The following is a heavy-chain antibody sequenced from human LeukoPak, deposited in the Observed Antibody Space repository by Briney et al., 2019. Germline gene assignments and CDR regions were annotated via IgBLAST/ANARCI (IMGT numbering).Heavy chain of an antibody. J-gene: IGHJ4*02. CDR1: GFTFSSYS. Sequence: GGSLRLSCAASGFTFSSYSMNWVRQAPGKGLEWVSSISSSSSNIYYADSVKGRFAISRDNAKNSLYLQMNSLRAEDTAVYYCARDPTTMVRGVKLDYWGQGTLVTVSS. CDR3: ARDPTTMVRGVKLDY. V-gene: IGHV3-21*01. CDR2: ISSSSSNI. D-gene: IGHD3-10*01.